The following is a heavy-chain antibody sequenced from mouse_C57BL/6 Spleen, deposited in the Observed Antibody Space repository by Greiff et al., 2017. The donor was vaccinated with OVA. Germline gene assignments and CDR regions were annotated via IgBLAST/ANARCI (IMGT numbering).Heavy chain of an antibody. D-gene: IGHD2-4*01. CDR2: INPSSGYT. Sequence: QVHVKQSGAELARPGASVKMSCKASGYTFTSYTMHWVKQRPGQGLEWIGYINPSSGYTKYNQKFKDKATLTADKSSSTAYMQLSSLTSEDSAVYYCASSYDYDPYYYAMDYWGQGTSVTVSS. CDR1: GYTFTSYT. J-gene: IGHJ4*01. V-gene: IGHV1-4*01. CDR3: ASSYDYDPYYYAMDY.